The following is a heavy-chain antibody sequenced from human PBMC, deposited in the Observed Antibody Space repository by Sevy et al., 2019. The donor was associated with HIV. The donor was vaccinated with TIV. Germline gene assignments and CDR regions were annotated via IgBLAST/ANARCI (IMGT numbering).Heavy chain of an antibody. CDR3: ARDQGYSGYNYPLYYYYYGMDV. J-gene: IGHJ6*02. D-gene: IGHD5-12*01. CDR1: GFTFSSYW. V-gene: IGHV3-74*01. CDR2: INSDGSST. Sequence: GGSLRLSCAASGFTFSSYWMHWVRQAPGKGLVWVSRINSDGSSTSYADSVKGQFTISRDNAKNTLYLQMNRLRAEDTAVYYCARDQGYSGYNYPLYYYYYGMDVWGQGTTVTVSS.